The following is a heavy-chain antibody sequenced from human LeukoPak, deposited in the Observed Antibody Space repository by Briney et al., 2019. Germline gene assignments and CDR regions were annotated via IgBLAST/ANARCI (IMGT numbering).Heavy chain of an antibody. V-gene: IGHV4-59*08. Sequence: SETLSLTCTVSGGSISSYYWSWIRQPPGKGLEWIGYIYYSGSTNYNPSLKSRVTISVDTSKNQFSLKLSSVTAADTAVYYCARNGYPLYYYMDVWGKGTTVTVSS. J-gene: IGHJ6*03. CDR2: IYYSGST. CDR1: GGSISSYY. D-gene: IGHD5-24*01. CDR3: ARNGYPLYYYMDV.